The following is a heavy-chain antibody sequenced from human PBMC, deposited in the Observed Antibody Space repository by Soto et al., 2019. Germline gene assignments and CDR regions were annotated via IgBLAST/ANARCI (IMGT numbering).Heavy chain of an antibody. CDR1: GFTFSSYS. D-gene: IGHD2-21*02. CDR3: AREGDCNHPPYYGMDV. J-gene: IGHJ6*02. CDR2: ISSSSSTI. Sequence: GGSLRLSCAASGFTFSSYSMNWVRQAPGKGLEWVSYISSSSSTIYYADSVKGRFTISRDNAKNSLYLQMNSLRDEDTAVYYCAREGDCNHPPYYGMDVWGQGTTVTVAS. V-gene: IGHV3-48*02.